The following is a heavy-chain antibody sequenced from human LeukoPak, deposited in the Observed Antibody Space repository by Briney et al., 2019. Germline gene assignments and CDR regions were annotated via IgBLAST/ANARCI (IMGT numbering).Heavy chain of an antibody. Sequence: GGSLRLSCAASGFTFSSYAMSWVRQAPGKGLEWVSVISNSGGSTFYADSVKRRFTISRDNSKNTLYLQMNSLRAEDTAVYYCAKRASGSGTSLYYFDYWGQGTLVTVSS. J-gene: IGHJ4*02. CDR2: ISNSGGST. CDR1: GFTFSSYA. V-gene: IGHV3-23*01. CDR3: AKRASGSGTSLYYFDY. D-gene: IGHD3-10*01.